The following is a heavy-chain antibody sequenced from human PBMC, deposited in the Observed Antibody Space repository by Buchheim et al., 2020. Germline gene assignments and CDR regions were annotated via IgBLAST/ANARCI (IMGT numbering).Heavy chain of an antibody. CDR2: IIPILGIA. J-gene: IGHJ6*02. CDR1: GGTFSSYT. V-gene: IGHV1-69*08. CDR3: AREVIAARRRGFYYYYGMDV. D-gene: IGHD6-6*01. Sequence: QVQLVQSGAEVKKPGSSVKVSCKASGGTFSSYTISWVRQAPGQGLEWMGRIIPILGIANYAQKFQGRVTITADKSTSTAYMELSSLRSEDTAVYYCAREVIAARRRGFYYYYGMDVWGQGTT.